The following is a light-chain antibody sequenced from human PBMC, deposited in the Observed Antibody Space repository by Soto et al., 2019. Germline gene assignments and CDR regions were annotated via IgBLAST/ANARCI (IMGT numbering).Light chain of an antibody. V-gene: IGKV3-11*01. J-gene: IGKJ4*01. Sequence: EIVLTQSPATLSLSPGERATLSCRASQSVDGYVAWFQQKPGQASSLLIYDVSNSAVGVPARFSGSWSGTDYTLTINSLEPEDFAVYYCQQRRDWPLTFGGGTKVEI. CDR1: QSVDGY. CDR3: QQRRDWPLT. CDR2: DVS.